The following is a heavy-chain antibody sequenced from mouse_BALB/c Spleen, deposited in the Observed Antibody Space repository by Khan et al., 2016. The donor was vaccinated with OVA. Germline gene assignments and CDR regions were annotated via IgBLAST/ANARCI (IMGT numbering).Heavy chain of an antibody. CDR3: ARAGYGGFAY. D-gene: IGHD1-1*02. Sequence: EVELVESGGGLVKPGGSLKLSCAASGFTFSDYYMYWVRQTPENRLEWVATISDGGSYTYYPDRVKGRFTISRDNAKNNLYLQMSSLKSEDTAMYYCARAGYGGFAYWGQGTLVTVSA. V-gene: IGHV5-4*02. CDR1: GFTFSDYY. CDR2: ISDGGSYT. J-gene: IGHJ3*01.